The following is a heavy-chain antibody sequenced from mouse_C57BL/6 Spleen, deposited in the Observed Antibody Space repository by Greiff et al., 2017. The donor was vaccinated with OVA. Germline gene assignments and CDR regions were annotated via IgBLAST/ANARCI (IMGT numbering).Heavy chain of an antibody. V-gene: IGHV1-42*01. CDR2: INPSTGGT. CDR3: ARGDGSAWFAY. D-gene: IGHD1-1*01. CDR1: GYSFTGYY. Sequence: VHVKQSGPELVKPGASVKISCKASGYSFTGYYMNWVKQSPEKSLEWIGEINPSTGGTTYNQKFKAKATLTVDKSSSTAYMQLKSLTSEDSAVYYCARGDGSAWFAYWGQGTLVTVSA. J-gene: IGHJ3*01.